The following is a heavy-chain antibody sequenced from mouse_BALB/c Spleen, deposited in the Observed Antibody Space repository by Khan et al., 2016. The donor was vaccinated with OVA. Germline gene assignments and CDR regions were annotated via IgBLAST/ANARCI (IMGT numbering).Heavy chain of an antibody. D-gene: IGHD2-14*01. J-gene: IGHJ3*01. CDR2: IYPGDGDT. CDR1: GYAFSNYW. V-gene: IGHV1-80*01. Sequence: QVQLKESGAELVRPGSSVKISCKASGYAFSNYWMNWVKQMPGQGLEWIGQIYPGDGDTSFNGKFRGKATLTADKSSSTAYMQLSSLTSEDSAVYFCARSGYDYFAYWGQGTLVTVSA. CDR3: ARSGYDYFAY.